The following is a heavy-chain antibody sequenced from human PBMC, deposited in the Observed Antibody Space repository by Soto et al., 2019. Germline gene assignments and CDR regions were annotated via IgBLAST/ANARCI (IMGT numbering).Heavy chain of an antibody. CDR2: IFQRGST. J-gene: IGHJ5*02. Sequence: XETLSLPYGVSGGPIRSPYWWTWVRQPPGEGLEWIGEIFQRGSTNYTPSLESRVTISVDKSKNQFSLTLTSVTAADTAVYFCARGRGRSSSGWSWFDPWGQGILVTVSS. CDR1: GGPIRSPYW. D-gene: IGHD6-19*01. V-gene: IGHV4-4*01. CDR3: ARGRGRSSSGWSWFDP.